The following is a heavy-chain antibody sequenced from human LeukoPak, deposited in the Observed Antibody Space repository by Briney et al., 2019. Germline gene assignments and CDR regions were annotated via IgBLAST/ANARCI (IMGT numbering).Heavy chain of an antibody. V-gene: IGHV3-7*01. CDR2: IKEDGSEK. D-gene: IGHD3-3*01. Sequence: GGSLRLSCEASGFTFSNYWMSWVRQAPGKGLEWVANIKEDGSEKNYVDSVKGRFTLSRDNAKNSLYLQMNSLRAEDTAVYYCARSGSDFDYWGQGTLVSVSS. J-gene: IGHJ4*02. CDR3: ARSGSDFDY. CDR1: GFTFSNYW.